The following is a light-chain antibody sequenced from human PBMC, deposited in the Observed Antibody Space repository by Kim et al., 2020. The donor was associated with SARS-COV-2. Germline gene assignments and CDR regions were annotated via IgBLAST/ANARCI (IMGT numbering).Light chain of an antibody. CDR3: QQSYINPFT. CDR2: AAS. CDR1: QSISSH. J-gene: IGKJ3*01. V-gene: IGKV1-39*01. Sequence: ASVGDRVTITCRTSQSISSHLNWYHQKPGRAPKLLIYAASTLQGGVPSRFSGSGSETDFTLTISSLQPEDFATYFCQQSYINPFTFGPGTKVDIK.